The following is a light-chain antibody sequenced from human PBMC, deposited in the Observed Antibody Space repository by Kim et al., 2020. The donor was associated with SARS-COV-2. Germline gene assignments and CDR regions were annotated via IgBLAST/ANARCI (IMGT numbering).Light chain of an antibody. CDR1: SSNIGSNT. CDR3: AAWDDSLNGYV. Sequence: QSVLTQPPSASGTPGQRVTISCSGSSSNIGSNTVNWHQQLPGTAPRLLIYDDNQRPSGVPDRFSVSKSGTSASLAISGLRSEDEADYYCAAWDDSLNGYVFGTGTKVTVL. CDR2: DDN. V-gene: IGLV1-44*01. J-gene: IGLJ1*01.